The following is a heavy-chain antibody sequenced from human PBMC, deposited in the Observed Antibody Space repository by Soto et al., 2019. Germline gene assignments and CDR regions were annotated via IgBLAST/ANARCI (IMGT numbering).Heavy chain of an antibody. D-gene: IGHD2-21*01. CDR2: IGYDGSDK. CDR1: GITFSSYG. V-gene: IGHV3-33*01. Sequence: GGSLRLSCAASGITFSSYGMHWVRQAPGKGLEWVAVIGYDGSDKYYADSLKGRFTVSRDNSKNTLYLQMNSLRAEDTAVYYCARDCESTFDYWGQGTLVTVSS. CDR3: ARDCESTFDY. J-gene: IGHJ4*02.